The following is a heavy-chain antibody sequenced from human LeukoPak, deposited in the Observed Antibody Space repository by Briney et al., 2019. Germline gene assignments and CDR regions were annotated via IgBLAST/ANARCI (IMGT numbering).Heavy chain of an antibody. CDR1: GYTFTGYY. CDR3: ARDAHYYDSSGYLQY. J-gene: IGHJ4*02. CDR2: INPNSGGT. Sequence: ASVKVSCKASGYTFTGYYMQWVRQAPGQGLEWMGWINPNSGGTNYAQKFQGRVTMTRDTSISTAYMELSRLRSDDTAVYYCARDAHYYDSSGYLQYWGQGTLVTVSS. V-gene: IGHV1-2*02. D-gene: IGHD3-22*01.